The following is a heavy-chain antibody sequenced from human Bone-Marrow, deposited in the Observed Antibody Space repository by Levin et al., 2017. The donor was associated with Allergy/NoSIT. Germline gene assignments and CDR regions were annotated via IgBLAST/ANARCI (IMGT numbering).Heavy chain of an antibody. CDR2: IVVGSGNT. D-gene: IGHD2-2*01. V-gene: IGHV1-58*01. Sequence: GGSLRLSCKASGFTFTSSAVQWVRQARGQRLEWIGWIVVGSGNTNYAQKFQERVTITRDMSTSTAYMELSSLRSEDTAVYYCAAHYCSSTSCHPFDPWGQGTLVTVSS. CDR3: AAHYCSSTSCHPFDP. CDR1: GFTFTSSA. J-gene: IGHJ5*02.